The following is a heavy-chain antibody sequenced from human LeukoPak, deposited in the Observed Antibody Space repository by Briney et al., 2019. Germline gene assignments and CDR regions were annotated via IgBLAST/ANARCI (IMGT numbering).Heavy chain of an antibody. CDR3: VRLVPYYYGSGTYYWFDP. CDR2: IYYSGST. J-gene: IGHJ5*02. CDR1: GDSISSSSYY. V-gene: IGHV4-39*01. D-gene: IGHD3-10*01. Sequence: SETLSLTCTVSGDSISSSSYYWGWIRQPPGKGLEWIGTIYYSGSTYYNPSLKSRVPISVDTSKNQFSLKLSAVTAADTAVHYCVRLVPYYYGSGTYYWFDPWGQGTLVTVSS.